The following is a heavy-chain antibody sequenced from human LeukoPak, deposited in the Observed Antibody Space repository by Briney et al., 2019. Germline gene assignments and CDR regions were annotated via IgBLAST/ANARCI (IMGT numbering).Heavy chain of an antibody. D-gene: IGHD3-22*01. V-gene: IGHV4-59*08. J-gene: IGHJ4*02. Sequence: SETLSLTCTVSGGSISSYYWSWIRQPPGKGLEWIGYIYYSGSTNYNPSLKSRVTISVDTSKNQFSLKLSSVTAADTAAYYCARLYDSSGLPFDYWGQGTLVTVSS. CDR1: GGSISSYY. CDR2: IYYSGST. CDR3: ARLYDSSGLPFDY.